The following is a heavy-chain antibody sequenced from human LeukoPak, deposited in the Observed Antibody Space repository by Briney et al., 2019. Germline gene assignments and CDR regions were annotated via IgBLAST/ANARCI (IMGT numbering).Heavy chain of an antibody. CDR2: INPNSGGT. D-gene: IGHD3-22*01. Sequence: SVKVSCKASGYTFTGYYMHWVRQAPGQGLEWMGWINPNSGGTNYAQKFQGRVTMTRDTSVSTAYMELSRLRSDDTAVYYCARSTSSGYYHYFDYWGQGTLVTVSS. CDR3: ARSTSSGYYHYFDY. V-gene: IGHV1-2*02. CDR1: GYTFTGYY. J-gene: IGHJ4*02.